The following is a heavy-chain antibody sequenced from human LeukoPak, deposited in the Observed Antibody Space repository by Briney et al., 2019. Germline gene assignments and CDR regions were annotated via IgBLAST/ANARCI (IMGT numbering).Heavy chain of an antibody. Sequence: GGSLRLSCAASGFTVSSNYMSWVRQAPGKGLEWVSVIYSGGSTYYAASVKGRVTISRHNSKNTLYLQMNSLRAEDTAVYYCAREKRDGYNSWFDPWGQGTLVTVSS. J-gene: IGHJ5*02. CDR2: IYSGGST. D-gene: IGHD5-24*01. CDR3: AREKRDGYNSWFDP. V-gene: IGHV3-53*04. CDR1: GFTVSSNY.